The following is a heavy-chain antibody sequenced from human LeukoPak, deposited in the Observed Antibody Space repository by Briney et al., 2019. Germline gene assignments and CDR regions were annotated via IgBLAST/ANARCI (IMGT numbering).Heavy chain of an antibody. Sequence: GGSLRLSCAASGFTFSNFAMSWVRQAPGKGLEWVSAISGSGGSTYYADSVKGRFTISRDNSKNTLYLQMNSLRAEDTAVYYCAKMSKLLWFGEFDYWGQGTLVTVSS. CDR1: GFTFSNFA. CDR3: AKMSKLLWFGEFDY. V-gene: IGHV3-23*01. D-gene: IGHD3-10*01. J-gene: IGHJ4*02. CDR2: ISGSGGST.